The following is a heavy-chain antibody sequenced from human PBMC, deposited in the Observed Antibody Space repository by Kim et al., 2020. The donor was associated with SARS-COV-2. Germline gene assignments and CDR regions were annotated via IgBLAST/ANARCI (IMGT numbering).Heavy chain of an antibody. CDR3: ARYGVEAAASFFDY. D-gene: IGHD2-2*01. V-gene: IGHV3-11*03. Sequence: NYADSVKGRFTISRDNAKNSLYLQVNSLRAEDTAVYYCARYGVEAAASFFDYWGQGILVTVSS. J-gene: IGHJ4*02.